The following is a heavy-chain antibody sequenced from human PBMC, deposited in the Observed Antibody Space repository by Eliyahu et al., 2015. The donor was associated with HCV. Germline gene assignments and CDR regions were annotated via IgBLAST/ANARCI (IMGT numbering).Heavy chain of an antibody. CDR2: XFSNDAK. Sequence: QVTLKESGPVLVKPTETLPLTCSVXGFSLNXXLGXXWIRQPPGKALEWLAHXFSNDAKSYSTSLKSRLSISKDTSKSHVVLTMTNMDPVDTGTYYCARVSTELLLWDWWYYLDVWGKGTTVTVSS. D-gene: IGHD3-10*01. J-gene: IGHJ6*03. V-gene: IGHV2-26*01. CDR3: ARVSTELLLWDWWYYLDV. CDR1: GFSLNXXLG.